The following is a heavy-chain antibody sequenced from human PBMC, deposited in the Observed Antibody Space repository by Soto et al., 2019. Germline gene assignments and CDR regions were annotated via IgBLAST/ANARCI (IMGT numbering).Heavy chain of an antibody. CDR3: VRDTSSGWHLKDH. D-gene: IGHD2-15*01. CDR1: GFTFDDHG. Sequence: DVDLVESGGGLAQPGRSLRLSCVASGFTFDDHGMHWVRQIPGRGLEWVSGISWNSGSIGYAESVKGRFTIFRDNAKYSLYLEMNSLRQEDTALYYCVRDTSSGWHLKDHWGQGVQVSVSS. J-gene: IGHJ4*02. CDR2: ISWNSGSI. V-gene: IGHV3-9*01.